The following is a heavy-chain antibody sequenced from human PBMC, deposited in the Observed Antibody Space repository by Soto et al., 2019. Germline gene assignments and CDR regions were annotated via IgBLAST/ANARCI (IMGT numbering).Heavy chain of an antibody. CDR2: IYSGGST. CDR1: GFTVSSNY. J-gene: IGHJ6*03. D-gene: IGHD6-19*01. CDR3: ARLPGSHYYYYIDV. V-gene: IGHV3-66*04. Sequence: GGSLRLSCAASGFTVSSNYMSWVRQAPGKGLEWVSVIYSGGSTYYADSVKGRFTISRDNSKNTLYLQMNSLRAEDTAVYYCARLPGSHYYYYIDVWGKRTTVTVSS.